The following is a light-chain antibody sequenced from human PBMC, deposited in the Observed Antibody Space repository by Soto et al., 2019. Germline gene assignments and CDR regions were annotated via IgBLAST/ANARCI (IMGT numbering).Light chain of an antibody. CDR3: QQYDSSPYT. V-gene: IGKV3-20*01. CDR2: GAS. Sequence: EIVLTQSPGTLSLSPGERATLSCRASQSIITRYLAWYQKKPGQAPRLLIYGASSRATGIPDRFSGSGSGTDFTLTVSGLEPEDFAVYYCQQYDSSPYTFGQGTNLEI. J-gene: IGKJ2*01. CDR1: QSIITRY.